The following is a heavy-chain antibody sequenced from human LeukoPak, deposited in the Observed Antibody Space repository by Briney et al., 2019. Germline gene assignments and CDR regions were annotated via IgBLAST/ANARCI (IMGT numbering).Heavy chain of an antibody. Sequence: NPSETLSLTCSVSGGYISTSNYYWGWIRQPPGKGLEWIGTIYYSGSTYYNPSLQSRVTISLYTSKSQFSLHVRSVTAVDTATYYCARFFYYDASLPPYWGQGTLAIVSS. J-gene: IGHJ4*02. V-gene: IGHV4-39*01. CDR3: ARFFYYDASLPPY. CDR1: GGYISTSNYY. D-gene: IGHD3-16*01. CDR2: IYYSGST.